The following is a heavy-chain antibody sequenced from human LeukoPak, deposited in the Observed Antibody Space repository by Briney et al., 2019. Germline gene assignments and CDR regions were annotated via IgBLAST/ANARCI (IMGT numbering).Heavy chain of an antibody. D-gene: IGHD2-15*01. CDR3: ARSGYCGAGTCYSDYFDY. Sequence: GVSLRLSCAASGFTLSDHYMDWVRQAPGKGLEWVGRVRNKANGYRTGYAASVEGRFTVSGDASKNSLYLQMNSLKTEDTAVYYCARSGYCGAGTCYSDYFDYWGLGTLVTVSS. CDR2: VRNKANGYRT. CDR1: GFTLSDHY. J-gene: IGHJ4*02. V-gene: IGHV3-72*01.